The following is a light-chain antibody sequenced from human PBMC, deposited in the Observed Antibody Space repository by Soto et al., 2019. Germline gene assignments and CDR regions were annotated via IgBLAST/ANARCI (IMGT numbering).Light chain of an antibody. V-gene: IGKV3-20*01. J-gene: IGKJ1*01. CDR2: VAS. Sequence: EIVLTQSPGTMHLSPGERATLSCRASQSVSTRSLAWYQQKPGQAPRLLISVASSRAADIPDRLSGSGSGADFTLTINRLEPEDYAVYYCQQYDSSPRTFGQGTKVE. CDR3: QQYDSSPRT. CDR1: QSVSTRS.